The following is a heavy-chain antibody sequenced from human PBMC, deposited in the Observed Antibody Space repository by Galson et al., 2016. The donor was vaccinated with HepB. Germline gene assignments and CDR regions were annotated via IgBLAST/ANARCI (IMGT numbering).Heavy chain of an antibody. D-gene: IGHD1-1*01. Sequence: SLRLSCAASGFTFRTYWMHWVRQTPGKGLVWVSRINSDGRSTDYADSVKGRFTISRDNANDTLFLQMNTLKAEDTALYYCARDLHYNWNYIDYWGQGTLVTVSS. CDR3: ARDLHYNWNYIDY. J-gene: IGHJ4*02. CDR2: INSDGRST. V-gene: IGHV3-74*01. CDR1: GFTFRTYW.